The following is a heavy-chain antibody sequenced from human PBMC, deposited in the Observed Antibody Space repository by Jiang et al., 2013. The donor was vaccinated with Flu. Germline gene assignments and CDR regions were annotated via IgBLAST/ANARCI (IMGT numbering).Heavy chain of an antibody. D-gene: IGHD1-26*01. CDR2: ISYDGSNK. Sequence: RSLRLSCAASGFTFSSYGMHWVRQAPGKGLEWVAVISYDGSNKYYADSVKGRFTISRDNSKNTLYLQMNSLRAEDTAVYYCAKDFIGSYYGMDVWGQGTTVTVSS. J-gene: IGHJ6*02. V-gene: IGHV3-30*18. CDR1: GFTFSSYG. CDR3: AKDFIGSYYGMDV.